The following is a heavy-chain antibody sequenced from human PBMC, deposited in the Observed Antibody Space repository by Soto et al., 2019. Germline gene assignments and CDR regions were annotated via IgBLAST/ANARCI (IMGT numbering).Heavy chain of an antibody. CDR1: GGPFSNYA. J-gene: IGHJ6*02. CDR3: GRVSSSIVVFTDYGMYV. Sequence: ASVKVSCQASGGPFSNYAISWLRQAHGQGLEWMGWISGKNGNTKYAHEAQGWVTLTTDTCTRTAYMELGSXGADDTAVDYSGRVSSSIVVFTDYGMYVRAQGPSLTVSS. CDR2: ISGKNGNT. D-gene: IGHD2-15*01. V-gene: IGHV1-18*01.